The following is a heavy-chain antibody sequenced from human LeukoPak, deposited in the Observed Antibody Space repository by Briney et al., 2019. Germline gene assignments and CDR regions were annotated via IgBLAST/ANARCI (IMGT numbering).Heavy chain of an antibody. V-gene: IGHV5-51*01. Sequence: GESLKISCKGSGYSFINYWIGWVRQMPGKGLEWMGIIYPGDSDTRYSPSFQGQGTISADKSISTAYLQWSSLKASDTAMYYCAGGAYYYDSSVGAFDIWGQGTMVTVSS. CDR1: GYSFINYW. CDR2: IYPGDSDT. J-gene: IGHJ3*02. CDR3: AGGAYYYDSSVGAFDI. D-gene: IGHD3-22*01.